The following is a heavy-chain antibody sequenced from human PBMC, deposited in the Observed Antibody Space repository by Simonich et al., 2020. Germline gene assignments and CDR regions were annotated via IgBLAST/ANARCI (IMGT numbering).Heavy chain of an antibody. CDR2: INPNSGDT. D-gene: IGHD1-26*01. CDR3: ARDLRGSYYYYYYMDV. Sequence: QVQLVQSGAEVKKPGASVKVSCKASGYTFTGYYMHWVRQAPGQGLEWKGWINPNSGDTNYEQKFQGRVTMTRDTSISTAYMELGRLRSDDTAVYYCARDLRGSYYYYYYMDVWGKGTTFTVSS. J-gene: IGHJ6*03. V-gene: IGHV1-2*02. CDR1: GYTFTGYY.